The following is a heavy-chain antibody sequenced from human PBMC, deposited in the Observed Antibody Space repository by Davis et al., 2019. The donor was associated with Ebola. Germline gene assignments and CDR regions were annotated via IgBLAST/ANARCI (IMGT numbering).Heavy chain of an antibody. CDR2: IRSKANSYAT. J-gene: IGHJ6*02. D-gene: IGHD6-19*01. CDR1: GLTFSGSA. Sequence: PGGSLRLSCAASGLTFSGSAMHWVRQASGKGLEWVGRIRSKANSYATAYAASVKGRFTISRDDSKNTAYLQMNSLKTEDTAVYYCEVAVAGTGYMDVWGQGTTVTVSS. V-gene: IGHV3-73*01. CDR3: EVAVAGTGYMDV.